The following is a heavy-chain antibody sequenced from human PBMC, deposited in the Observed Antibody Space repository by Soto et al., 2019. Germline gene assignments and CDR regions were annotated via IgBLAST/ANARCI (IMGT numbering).Heavy chain of an antibody. CDR1: GYTFTSAG. CDR2: ISAYNGNT. D-gene: IGHD3-10*01. J-gene: IGHJ4*02. CDR3: ARGLDGSGSYYTDF. V-gene: IGHV1-18*01. Sequence: QVQLVQSGAEVKNPGTSVKVSCKTSGYTFTSAGISWVRQAPGQGLEWMGWISAYNGNTKYAQKVQGRVTMTTDTSTSTAYMELRSLTSDDTAVYYCARGLDGSGSYYTDFWGQGTLVTVAA.